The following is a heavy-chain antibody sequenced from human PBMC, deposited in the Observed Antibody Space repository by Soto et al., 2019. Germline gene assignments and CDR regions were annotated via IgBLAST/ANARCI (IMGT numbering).Heavy chain of an antibody. Sequence: QVQLVESGGGVVQPGRSLRLSCAASGFTFSSYGMHWVRQAPGKGLEWVAVIWYDGSNKYYADSVKGRFTISRDNSKNTLYLQMNSLGAEDTAVYYCARDVLRYFDWLLDYWGQGTLVTVSS. J-gene: IGHJ4*02. V-gene: IGHV3-33*01. CDR1: GFTFSSYG. CDR3: ARDVLRYFDWLLDY. D-gene: IGHD3-9*01. CDR2: IWYDGSNK.